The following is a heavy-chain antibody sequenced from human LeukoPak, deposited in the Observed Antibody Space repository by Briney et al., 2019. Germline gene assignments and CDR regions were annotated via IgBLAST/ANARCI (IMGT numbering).Heavy chain of an antibody. CDR2: IWYDGSYT. CDR1: AFTFSNSG. D-gene: IGHD2-2*01. V-gene: IGHV3-33*01. J-gene: IGHJ4*02. CDR3: ARDDRSTTSCHDH. Sequence: GGSLRPSRTASAFTFSNSGMHWVRPAPGKGLEGGAVIWYDGSYTYYAESVKGRFTISRDDSKNTLYLQMNSLEAEDKSLYYGARDDRSTTSCHDHWGQGTLVSVAS.